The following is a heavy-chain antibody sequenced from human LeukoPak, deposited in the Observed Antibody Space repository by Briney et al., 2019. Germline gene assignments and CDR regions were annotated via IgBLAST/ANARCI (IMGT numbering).Heavy chain of an antibody. V-gene: IGHV3-23*01. CDR3: AKGTSWVSDYYYMDV. Sequence: PGRSLRLSCAASGFTFSSYAMSWVRQAPGKGLEWVSAISGSGGSTYYADSVEGRFTISRDNSKNTLYLQMNSLRAEDTAVYYCAKGTSWVSDYYYMDVWGKGTTVTVSS. CDR1: GFTFSSYA. CDR2: ISGSGGST. J-gene: IGHJ6*03. D-gene: IGHD2-8*01.